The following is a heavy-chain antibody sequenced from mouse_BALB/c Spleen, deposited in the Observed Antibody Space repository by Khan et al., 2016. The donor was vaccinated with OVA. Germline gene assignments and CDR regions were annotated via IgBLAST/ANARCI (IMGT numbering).Heavy chain of an antibody. J-gene: IGHJ3*01. CDR1: GYSFTDYI. CDR2: IYPGSGSL. Sequence: QVQLQQSGPELVKPGASVKMSCKASGYSFTDYIISWVKQRTGQGLQWIGEIYPGSGSLYSNEKFKGKATLTSDNSSNTAYMQLSSLTSEDSAVEFCTRRAYGSSYPGCAYWGQGTLVTVSA. CDR3: TRRAYGSSYPGCAY. V-gene: IGHV1-77*01. D-gene: IGHD1-1*01.